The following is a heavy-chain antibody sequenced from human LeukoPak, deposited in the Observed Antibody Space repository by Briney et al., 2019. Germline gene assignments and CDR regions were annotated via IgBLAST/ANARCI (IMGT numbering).Heavy chain of an antibody. CDR2: ISWNSGSI. D-gene: IGHD3-3*01. CDR1: GFTFDDYA. J-gene: IGHJ5*02. Sequence: GGSLRLSCAASGFTFDDYAMHWVRQAPGKGLEWVSGISWNSGSICYADSVKGRFTISRDNAKNSLYLQMNSLRAEDTALYYCAKDIGRFLEWLGFDPWGQGTLVTVSS. V-gene: IGHV3-9*01. CDR3: AKDIGRFLEWLGFDP.